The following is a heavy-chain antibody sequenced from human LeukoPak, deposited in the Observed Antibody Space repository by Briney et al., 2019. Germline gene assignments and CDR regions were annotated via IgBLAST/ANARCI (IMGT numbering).Heavy chain of an antibody. Sequence: PSETLSLTCTVYGGSFSGYYWSWIRQPPGKGLERLGEINHSGSTNYNPSLKSRFTISLDTSKNHFSLKLSSVTAADTAVYYCARGLVTHVGLWNYWGQGSLVTVSS. CDR3: ARGLVTHVGLWNY. CDR1: GGSFSGYY. V-gene: IGHV4-34*01. J-gene: IGHJ4*02. D-gene: IGHD3-3*01. CDR2: INHSGST.